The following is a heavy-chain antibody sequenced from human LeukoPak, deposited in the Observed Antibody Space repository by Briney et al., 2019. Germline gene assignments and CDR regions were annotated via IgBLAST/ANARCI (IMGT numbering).Heavy chain of an antibody. V-gene: IGHV4-59*01. CDR2: IYYSGST. Sequence: SETLSLTCTVSGGSIRSYYWSWIRQPPGKGLEWIGYIYYSGSTNYNPSLKSRVAISVDTSKNQFSLKLSSVTAADTAVYYCARVYYSSSYDYWYFDLWGRGTLVTVSS. D-gene: IGHD6-13*01. J-gene: IGHJ2*01. CDR3: ARVYYSSSYDYWYFDL. CDR1: GGSIRSYY.